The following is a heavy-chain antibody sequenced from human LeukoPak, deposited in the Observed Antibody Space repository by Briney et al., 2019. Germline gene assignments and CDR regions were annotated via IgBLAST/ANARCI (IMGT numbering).Heavy chain of an antibody. V-gene: IGHV1-69*04. CDR3: ARIGYGGNAFDH. CDR2: IIPILGIA. CDR1: GGTFSSYA. J-gene: IGHJ4*02. D-gene: IGHD4-23*01. Sequence: ASVKVSCKASGGTFSSYAISWVRQAPGQGLEWMGRIIPILGIANYAQKFQGRVTITADKSTSTAYMELSSLRSEDTAVYYCARIGYGGNAFDHWGQGTLVTVSS.